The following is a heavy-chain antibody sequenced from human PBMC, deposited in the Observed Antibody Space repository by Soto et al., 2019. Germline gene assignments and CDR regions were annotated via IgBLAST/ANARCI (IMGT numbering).Heavy chain of an antibody. D-gene: IGHD2-2*01. V-gene: IGHV5-10-1*01. Sequence: GESLKISCQGSGYNFASYWISWVRHMPGKGLEWMGRIDSIDSYTNYSLSFQGHVTLSAEKYISTAYLQWSSLKASDTAMYYCASRYCSSASCPRNYYGMDVWGQGTTVTVSS. CDR1: GYNFASYW. J-gene: IGHJ6*02. CDR2: IDSIDSYT. CDR3: ASRYCSSASCPRNYYGMDV.